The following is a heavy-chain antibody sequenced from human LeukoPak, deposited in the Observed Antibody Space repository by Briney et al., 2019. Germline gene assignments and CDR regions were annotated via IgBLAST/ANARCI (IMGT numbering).Heavy chain of an antibody. CDR1: GYTFTSYY. J-gene: IGHJ3*02. CDR2: INPTGGTT. V-gene: IGHV1-46*01. CDR3: ARQLYGDAFDI. Sequence: GASVKVSCKASGYTFTSYYMHWVRQAPGQGLEWMGVINPTGGTTTYAQKFQGRVTMTRDTSTSTVYMELSSLRSDDTAVYYCARQLYGDAFDIWGQGTMVTVSS. D-gene: IGHD2-15*01.